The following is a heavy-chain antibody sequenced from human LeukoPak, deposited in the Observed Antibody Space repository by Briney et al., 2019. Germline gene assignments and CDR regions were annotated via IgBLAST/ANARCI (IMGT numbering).Heavy chain of an antibody. J-gene: IGHJ4*02. CDR1: GGTFSSYA. CDR2: INPSGGST. Sequence: ASVKVSCKASGGTFSSYAISWVRQAPGQGLEWMGIINPSGGSTSYAQKFQGRVTMTRDSSTSTVYMELSSLRSEDTAVYYCAQGVATNGGVDYWGQGTLVTVSS. D-gene: IGHD5-12*01. V-gene: IGHV1-46*01. CDR3: AQGVATNGGVDY.